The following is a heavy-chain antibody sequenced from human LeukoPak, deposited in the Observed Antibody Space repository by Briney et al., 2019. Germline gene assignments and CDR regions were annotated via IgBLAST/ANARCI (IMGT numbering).Heavy chain of an antibody. J-gene: IGHJ6*02. CDR1: GFTFDDYA. V-gene: IGHV3-9*01. Sequence: GGSLRLSCAASGFTFDDYAMHWVRQSPGKGLEWVSGISWNSGSIGYADSVKGRFTISRDNAKNSLYLQVNSLRAEDTALYYCAKDKAPAYYHYGMDVWGHRTTVTVSS. CDR2: ISWNSGSI. CDR3: AKDKAPAYYHYGMDV.